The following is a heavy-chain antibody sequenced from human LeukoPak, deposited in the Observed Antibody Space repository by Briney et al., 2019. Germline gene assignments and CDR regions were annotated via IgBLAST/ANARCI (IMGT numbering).Heavy chain of an antibody. D-gene: IGHD3-10*01. V-gene: IGHV4-39*01. CDR1: GGSISSSSYY. CDR2: IYYSGST. Sequence: PPETLSLTCTVSGGSISSSSYYWGWIRQPPGKGLEWIGSIYYSGSTYYNPSLKSRVTISVDTSKNQFSLKLSSVTAADTAVYYCARAEASSMVSYYYYMDVWGKGTTVTVSS. J-gene: IGHJ6*03. CDR3: ARAEASSMVSYYYYMDV.